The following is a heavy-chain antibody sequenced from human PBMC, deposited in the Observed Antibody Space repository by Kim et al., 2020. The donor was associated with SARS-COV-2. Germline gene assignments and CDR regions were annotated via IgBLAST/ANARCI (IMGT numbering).Heavy chain of an antibody. CDR3: VRDRMGGAFDM. V-gene: IGHV3-48*02. Sequence: GGSLRLSCPTSGFTFSAYDMNWVRQAPGKGLEWLSFITKSSTTIYYADSVEGRFTISRDNAKNSLFLQMNSLRDEDTALYYCVRDRMGGAFDMWGQGTM. D-gene: IGHD3-16*01. CDR2: ITKSSTTI. J-gene: IGHJ3*02. CDR1: GFTFSAYD.